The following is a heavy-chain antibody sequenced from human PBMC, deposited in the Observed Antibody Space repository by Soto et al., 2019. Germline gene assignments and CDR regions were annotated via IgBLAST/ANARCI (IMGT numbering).Heavy chain of an antibody. D-gene: IGHD2-2*01. V-gene: IGHV3-33*01. CDR2: IWYDGSNK. Sequence: PGGSLRLSCAASGFTFSSYGMHWVRQAPGKGLEWVAVIWYDGSNKYYADSVKGRFTISSDNSKNTLYLQMNSLRAEDTAVYYCAREGRDCSSTSCYAGGVDYWGQGTLVTVSS. CDR3: AREGRDCSSTSCYAGGVDY. CDR1: GFTFSSYG. J-gene: IGHJ4*02.